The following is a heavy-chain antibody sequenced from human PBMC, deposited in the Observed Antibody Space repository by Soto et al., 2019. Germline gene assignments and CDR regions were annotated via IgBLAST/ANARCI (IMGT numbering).Heavy chain of an antibody. Sequence: GASVKVSCKASGGTFSSYAISWVRQAPGQGLEWMGGIIPIFGTANYAQKFQGRVTITADESTSTAYMELSSLRSEDTAVYYCARSVVYSSSSYYYYGMDVWGRGTTVTVSS. CDR1: GGTFSSYA. V-gene: IGHV1-69*13. D-gene: IGHD6-6*01. CDR3: ARSVVYSSSSYYYYGMDV. CDR2: IIPIFGTA. J-gene: IGHJ6*02.